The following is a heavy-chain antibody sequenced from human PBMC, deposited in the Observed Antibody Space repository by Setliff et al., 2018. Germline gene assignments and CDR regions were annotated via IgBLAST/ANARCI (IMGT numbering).Heavy chain of an antibody. J-gene: IGHJ6*03. CDR3: ARGLRRQLQYYYYMDV. D-gene: IGHD2-2*01. CDR1: GYTFSTYG. CDR2: ISAYNGNT. Sequence: ASVTVSCKASGYTFSTYGITWVRQAPGQGLEWMGWISAYNGNTNYAQKLQGRVTMTTDTSTSTAYMELRSLRSDDTAVYYCARGLRRQLQYYYYMDVWGKGTTVTVSS. V-gene: IGHV1-18*01.